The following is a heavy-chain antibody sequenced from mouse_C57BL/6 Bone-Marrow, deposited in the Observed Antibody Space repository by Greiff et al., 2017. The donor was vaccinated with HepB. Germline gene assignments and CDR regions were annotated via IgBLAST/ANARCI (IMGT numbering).Heavy chain of an antibody. CDR3: ASASNYVNYFDY. Sequence: VQVVESGAELARPGASVKLSCKASGYTFTSYGISWVKQRTGQGLEWIGEIYPRSGNTYYNEKFKGKATLTADKSSSTAYMELRSLTSEDSAVYFGASASNYVNYFDYWGQGTTLTVSS. CDR2: IYPRSGNT. J-gene: IGHJ2*01. V-gene: IGHV1-81*01. D-gene: IGHD2-5*01. CDR1: GYTFTSYG.